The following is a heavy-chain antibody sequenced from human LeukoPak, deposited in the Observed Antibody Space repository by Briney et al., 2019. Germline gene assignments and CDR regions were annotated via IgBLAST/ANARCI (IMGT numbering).Heavy chain of an antibody. CDR2: IRYDGGNK. CDR1: GFTFSSYG. J-gene: IGHJ4*02. V-gene: IGHV3-30*02. CDR3: AKEEQQLAIIDY. Sequence: GGSLRLSCAASGFTFSSYGMHWVRQAPGKGLEWVAFIRYDGGNKYYADSVKGRFTISRDNSKNTLYLQMNSLRAEDTAVYYCAKEEQQLAIIDYWGQGTLVTVSS. D-gene: IGHD6-13*01.